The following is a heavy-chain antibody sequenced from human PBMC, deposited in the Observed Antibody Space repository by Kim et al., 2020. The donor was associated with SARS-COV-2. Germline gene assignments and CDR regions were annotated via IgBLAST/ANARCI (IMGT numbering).Heavy chain of an antibody. CDR2: WYN. Sequence: WYNDYAVSVKSRITINPDTSKNQFSLQLNSVTPEDTAVYYCARGEGYFDYWGQGTLVTVSS. V-gene: IGHV6-1*01. CDR3: ARGEGYFDY. J-gene: IGHJ4*02.